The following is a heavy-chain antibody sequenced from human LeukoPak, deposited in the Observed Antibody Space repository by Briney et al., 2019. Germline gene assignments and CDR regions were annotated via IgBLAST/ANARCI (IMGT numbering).Heavy chain of an antibody. D-gene: IGHD3-22*01. J-gene: IGHJ3*02. CDR1: GITFSTYA. V-gene: IGHV1-69*04. Sequence: SVKVSCKASGITFSTYAISWVRQAPGQGLEWMGRIIPILGIANYAQKFQGRVTITSDKSTSTSYMELSSLRSGDSAVFYCARYSDYFESSGYRFAFDIWGQGTVVTVSS. CDR2: IIPILGIA. CDR3: ARYSDYFESSGYRFAFDI.